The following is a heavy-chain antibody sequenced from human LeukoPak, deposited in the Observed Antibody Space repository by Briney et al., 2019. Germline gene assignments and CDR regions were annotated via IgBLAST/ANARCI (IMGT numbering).Heavy chain of an antibody. V-gene: IGHV4-31*03. CDR2: MYYSGST. J-gene: IGHJ3*02. CDR1: GGSISSGGYY. Sequence: SQTLSLTCTVSGGSISSGGYYWSWIRQHPGKGLEWIGYMYYSGSTYYNPSLKSRVTISVDTSKNQFSLKLNSVTAADTAVYYCARDKSGSNAFDIWGQGTMVTVSS. CDR3: ARDKSGSNAFDI. D-gene: IGHD3-3*01.